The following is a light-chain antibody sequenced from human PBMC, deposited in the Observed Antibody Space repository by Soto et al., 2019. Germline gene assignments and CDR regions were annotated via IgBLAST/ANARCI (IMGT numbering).Light chain of an antibody. Sequence: EIVMTQSPATLSVSPGERATLSCRASQSVSSSLAWYQQKPGQAPRLVIYDTPNRAAGIPPRFRGSGSGTEFTLTISSLQSEDFAVYSCQQYNNWPPTFGRGTKVDIK. V-gene: IGKV3-15*01. CDR1: QSVSSS. CDR3: QQYNNWPPT. J-gene: IGKJ2*01. CDR2: DTP.